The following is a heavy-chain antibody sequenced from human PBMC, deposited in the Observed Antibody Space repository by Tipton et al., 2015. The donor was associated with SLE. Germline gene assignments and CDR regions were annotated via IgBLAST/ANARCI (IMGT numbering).Heavy chain of an antibody. CDR2: ISTSGGT. D-gene: IGHD6-19*01. CDR1: GESFSDYY. CDR3: ARDSTGGWYYFDY. J-gene: IGHJ4*02. V-gene: IGHV4-4*08. Sequence: TLSLTCAVHGESFSDYYWSWIRQPPGKGMEWLGYISTSGGTNYSPSLKSRFTISMDMSKNQFSLHLRSVTAADTAVYYCARDSTGGWYYFDYWGLGTLVTVSS.